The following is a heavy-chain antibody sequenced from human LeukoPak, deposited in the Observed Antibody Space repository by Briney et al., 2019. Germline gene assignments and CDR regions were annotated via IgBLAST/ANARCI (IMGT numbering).Heavy chain of an antibody. CDR2: ISFDGSNK. D-gene: IGHD2-2*01. CDR3: TRLEEYAPYYMDV. J-gene: IGHJ6*03. CDR1: GFTFSTYA. Sequence: GRSLRLSCAASGFTFSTYAMHWVRQAPGKGLEWVAVISFDGSNKYYADSMKGRFTISRDNSKNMVYLQMNSLRGEDTAVYYCTRLEEYAPYYMDVWGKGTTVTVSS. V-gene: IGHV3-30-3*01.